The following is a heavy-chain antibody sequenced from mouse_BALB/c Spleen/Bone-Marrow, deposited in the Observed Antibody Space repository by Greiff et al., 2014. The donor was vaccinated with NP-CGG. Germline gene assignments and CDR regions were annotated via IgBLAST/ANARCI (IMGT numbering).Heavy chain of an antibody. Sequence: VQLQQSGPELVRPGASVKMSCKASGYTFTSYVMHWVKQKPGQGLEWIGYIHPYNDGTKYNEKFKGKATLTSDKSSSTAYMELSSLTSEDSAVYYCARRYGNYYFDYWGQGTTLTVSS. CDR3: ARRYGNYYFDY. D-gene: IGHD2-10*02. J-gene: IGHJ2*01. V-gene: IGHV1-14*01. CDR2: IHPYNDGT. CDR1: GYTFTSYV.